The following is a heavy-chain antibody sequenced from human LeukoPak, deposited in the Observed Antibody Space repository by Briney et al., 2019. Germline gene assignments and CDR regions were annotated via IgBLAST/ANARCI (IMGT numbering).Heavy chain of an antibody. Sequence: GGSLRLSCAASGFTFSNYWMHWVRQAPGKGLVWVSRINGDGISTGYADSVKGRFTVSRDNAKKTLNLQMNSLRAEDTAVYYCARDVGNFDYWGQGTLVTVSS. CDR3: ARDVGNFDY. J-gene: IGHJ4*02. CDR1: GFTFSNYW. V-gene: IGHV3-74*01. CDR2: INGDGIST.